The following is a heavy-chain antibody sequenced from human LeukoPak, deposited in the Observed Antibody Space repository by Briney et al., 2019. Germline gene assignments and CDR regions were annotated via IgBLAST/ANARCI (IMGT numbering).Heavy chain of an antibody. D-gene: IGHD3-22*01. Sequence: SETLSRTCTVSGGSISSYYWSWIRQHPGKGLEWIGYIYYSGSTYYNPSLKSRVTISVDTSKNQFSLKLSSVTAADTAVYYCARVYDSSGYYRANPKNYYYYGMDVWGQGTTVTVSS. J-gene: IGHJ6*02. CDR1: GGSISSYY. V-gene: IGHV4-59*06. CDR3: ARVYDSSGYYRANPKNYYYYGMDV. CDR2: IYYSGST.